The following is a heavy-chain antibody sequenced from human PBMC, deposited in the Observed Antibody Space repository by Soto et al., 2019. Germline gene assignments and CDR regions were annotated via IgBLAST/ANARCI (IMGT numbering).Heavy chain of an antibody. J-gene: IGHJ6*02. CDR2: IIPIFGTA. CDR3: ARGSAYCSGGSCYSGVYYYYYYGMDV. Sequence: QVQLVQSGAEVKKPGSSVKVSCKASGGTFSSYAISWVRQAPGQGLEWMGGIIPIFGTANYAQKFQGRVTITADESTSTAYMGLSSLRSEDTAVYYCARGSAYCSGGSCYSGVYYYYYYGMDVWGQGTTVTVSS. CDR1: GGTFSSYA. D-gene: IGHD2-15*01. V-gene: IGHV1-69*01.